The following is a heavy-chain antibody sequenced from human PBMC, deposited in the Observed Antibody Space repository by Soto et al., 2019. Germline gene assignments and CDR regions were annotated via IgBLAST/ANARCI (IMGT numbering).Heavy chain of an antibody. CDR3: AKGWDAKYFDY. CDR2: IFSSGRT. Sequence: SETLSLTCSVSGASLLSSYWSWVRQPAGKGLEWIGHIFSSGRTSYNPSLKSRLTMSIDPSMNVFSLNLSSVTAADTAVYYCAKGWDAKYFDYWGRGTLVTVSS. J-gene: IGHJ4*02. CDR1: GASLLSSY. D-gene: IGHD1-26*01. V-gene: IGHV4-4*07.